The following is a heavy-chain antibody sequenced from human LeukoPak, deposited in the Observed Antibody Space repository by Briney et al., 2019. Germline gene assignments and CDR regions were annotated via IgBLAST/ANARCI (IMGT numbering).Heavy chain of an antibody. CDR1: GGSFSGYY. V-gene: IGHV4-34*01. CDR3: ARGGSRYYDYVWRSYRYTYHDY. CDR2: INHSGST. D-gene: IGHD3-16*02. Sequence: PSETLSLTCAVYGGSFSGYYWSWIRQPPGKGLEWIGEINHSGSTNYNPSLKSRVTISVDTSKNQFTLKLSSVTAADTAVYYCARGGSRYYDYVWRSYRYTYHDYWGQGTLVTVSS. J-gene: IGHJ4*02.